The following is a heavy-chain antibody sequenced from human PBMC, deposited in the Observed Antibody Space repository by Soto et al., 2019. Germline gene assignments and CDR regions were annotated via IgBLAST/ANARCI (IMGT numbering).Heavy chain of an antibody. CDR3: ARDAHYYGSAADSSPY. CDR2: ISYDGSNK. Sequence: HPGGSLRLSCAASGFTFSSYAMHWVRQAPGKGLEWVAVISYDGSNKYYADSVKGRFTISRDNSKNTLYLQMNSLRAEDTAVYYCARDAHYYGSAADSSPYWGQGTLVTVSS. CDR1: GFTFSSYA. J-gene: IGHJ4*02. D-gene: IGHD3-10*01. V-gene: IGHV3-30-3*01.